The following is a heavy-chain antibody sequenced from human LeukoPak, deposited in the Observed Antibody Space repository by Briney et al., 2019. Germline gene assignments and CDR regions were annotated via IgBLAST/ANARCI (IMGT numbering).Heavy chain of an antibody. CDR1: GFTLSDYY. Sequence: GGSLRLSCAASGFTLSDYYMSWIRQAPGKGLEWVSDISSSGSTIYYADSVKGRFTISRDNAKNSLYLQMNSLRAEDTAVYYCATLCGGDCYSYYYYYYMDVWGKGTTVTVSS. J-gene: IGHJ6*03. CDR3: ATLCGGDCYSYYYYYYMDV. V-gene: IGHV3-11*04. D-gene: IGHD2-21*02. CDR2: ISSSGSTI.